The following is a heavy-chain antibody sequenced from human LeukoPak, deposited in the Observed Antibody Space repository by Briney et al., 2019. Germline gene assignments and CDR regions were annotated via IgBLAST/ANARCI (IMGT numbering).Heavy chain of an antibody. D-gene: IGHD3-16*02. CDR3: ARDYPHERYYYYYYMDV. CDR1: GYTFTSYA. Sequence: ASVKVSCEASGYTFTSYAMNWVRQAPGQGLEWMGWINTNTGNPTYAQGFTGRFVFSLDTSVSTAYLQISSLKAEDTAVYYCARDYPHERYYYYYYMDVWGKGTTVTVSS. V-gene: IGHV7-4-1*02. J-gene: IGHJ6*03. CDR2: INTNTGNP.